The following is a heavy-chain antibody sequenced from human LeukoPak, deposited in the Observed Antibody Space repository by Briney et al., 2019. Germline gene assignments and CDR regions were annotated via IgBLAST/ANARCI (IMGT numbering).Heavy chain of an antibody. V-gene: IGHV1-46*01. CDR3: ARESVVVAATPTFDY. CDR1: GYTFTEYY. D-gene: IGHD2-15*01. CDR2: INPSGGST. J-gene: IGHJ4*02. Sequence: ASVKVSCKASGYTFTEYYMHWVRQAPGQGLEWMGWINPSGGSTSYAQKFQGRVTMTRDMSTSTVYMELSSLRSEDTAVYYCARESVVVAATPTFDYWGQGTLVTVSS.